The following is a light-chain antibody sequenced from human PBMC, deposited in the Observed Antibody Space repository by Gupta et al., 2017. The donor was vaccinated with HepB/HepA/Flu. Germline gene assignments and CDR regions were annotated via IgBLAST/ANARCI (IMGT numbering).Light chain of an antibody. CDR1: SSNSGSGYD. CDR2: DNT. J-gene: IGLJ3*02. CDR3: QSYDRSLSGSVV. V-gene: IGLV1-40*01. Sequence: QSVLTQPPSVSGAPGQRVTISRTGTSSNSGSGYDVHWYQQLPGTAPKLLIYDNTNRPSGVPDRFSGSKSATSASLAITGLQAEDEADYYCQSYDRSLSGSVVFGGGTKLTVL.